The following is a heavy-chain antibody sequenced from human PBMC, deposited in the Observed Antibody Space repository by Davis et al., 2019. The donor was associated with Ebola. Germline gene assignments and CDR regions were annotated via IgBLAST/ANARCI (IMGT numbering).Heavy chain of an antibody. CDR3: ARESGNCRSTSCSKQSFDY. D-gene: IGHD2-2*01. V-gene: IGHV1-2*02. Sequence: ASVKVSCKTSGYIFTGYYMHWVRQAPGQGLEWMGWINPNTDDRGYVQKFQDRVTMTRDTSINTVYMQLSGVTSDDTAVYSCARESGNCRSTSCSKQSFDYWGQGTLVTVSS. J-gene: IGHJ4*02. CDR1: GYIFTGYY. CDR2: INPNTDDR.